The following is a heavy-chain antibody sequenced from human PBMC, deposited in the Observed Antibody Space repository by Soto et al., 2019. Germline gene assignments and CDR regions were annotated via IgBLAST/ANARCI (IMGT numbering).Heavy chain of an antibody. CDR1: GGTFSSYA. Sequence: SVKVSCKASGGTFSSYAISWVRQAPGQGLEWMGGIIPIFGTAKYAQKFQGRVTITADESTSTAYMELSSLRSEDTAVYYCARNYYDSSGFNWFDPWGQGNLVTVSS. CDR2: IIPIFGTA. CDR3: ARNYYDSSGFNWFDP. J-gene: IGHJ5*02. V-gene: IGHV1-69*13. D-gene: IGHD3-22*01.